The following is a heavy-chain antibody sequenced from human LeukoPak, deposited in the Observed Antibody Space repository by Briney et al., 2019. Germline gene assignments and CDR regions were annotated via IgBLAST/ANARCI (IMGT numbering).Heavy chain of an antibody. D-gene: IGHD5-18*01. CDR2: IIPIVGIA. CDR1: GGTFSSYA. V-gene: IGHV1-69*04. J-gene: IGHJ6*02. CDR3: ARDLHPMVKAGKYYYGMDV. Sequence: EASVKVSCKASGGTFSSYAISWVRQAPGQGLEWMGRIIPIVGIANYAQKFQGRVTITADKSTSTAYMELSSLRSEDTAVYYCARDLHPMVKAGKYYYGMDVWGQGTTVTVSS.